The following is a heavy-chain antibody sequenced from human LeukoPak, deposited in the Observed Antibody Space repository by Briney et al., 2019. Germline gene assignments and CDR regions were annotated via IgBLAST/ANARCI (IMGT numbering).Heavy chain of an antibody. CDR2: LNSDGSST. V-gene: IGHV3-74*01. CDR1: GFTFSSYW. Sequence: GGSLRPSCAASGFTFSSYWMHWVRQAPGKGLVWVSRLNSDGSSTSYADSVKGRFTISRDNVETTLHLQMNNLSAEDTAVYYCARASNRNSINFDYWGQGALVTVSS. D-gene: IGHD1-7*01. CDR3: ARASNRNSINFDY. J-gene: IGHJ4*02.